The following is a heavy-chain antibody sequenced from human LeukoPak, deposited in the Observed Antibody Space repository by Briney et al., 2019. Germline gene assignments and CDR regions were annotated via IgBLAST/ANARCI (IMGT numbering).Heavy chain of an antibody. V-gene: IGHV3-48*03. J-gene: IGHJ5*02. Sequence: PGGSLRLSCAASGFTFNSHEMHWVRQAPGKGLEWVSYITSSGGITYYADPVKGRFTVSRDNAKNSLFLQMNSLRAEDTAIYYCAGERNCGGDCYQGSWSDPWGQGTLVTVSS. CDR2: ITSSGGIT. D-gene: IGHD2-21*02. CDR1: GFTFNSHE. CDR3: AGERNCGGDCYQGSWSDP.